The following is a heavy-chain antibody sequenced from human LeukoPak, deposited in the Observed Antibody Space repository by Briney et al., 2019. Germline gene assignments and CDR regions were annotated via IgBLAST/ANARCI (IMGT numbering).Heavy chain of an antibody. CDR1: GFTFSDYD. CDR2: IGTAGDT. D-gene: IGHD3-16*02. J-gene: IGHJ3*02. CDR3: ARGRITFGGVIVKDIAFDM. Sequence: GGSLRLSCAASGFTFSDYDMHWVRQATGKGLEWVSVIGTAGDTYYPGSVKGRFTISRENAKNSLYLQMNSLRAGGTAVYYCARGRITFGGVIVKDIAFDMWGQGTMVAVSS. V-gene: IGHV3-13*01.